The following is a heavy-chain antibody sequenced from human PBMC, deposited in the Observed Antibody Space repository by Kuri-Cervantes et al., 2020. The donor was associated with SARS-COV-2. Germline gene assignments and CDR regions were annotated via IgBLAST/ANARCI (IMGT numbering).Heavy chain of an antibody. CDR1: GFTFSSYA. CDR3: ATDLPCSSTSCHQTPVDY. D-gene: IGHD2-2*01. V-gene: IGHV3-7*01. J-gene: IGHJ4*02. Sequence: GGSLRLSCAASGFTFSSYAMSWVRQAPGKGLEWVANIKQDGSEKYYVDSVKGRFTISRDNAKNSLYLQMNSLRAEDTAVYYCATDLPCSSTSCHQTPVDYWGQGTLVTVSS. CDR2: IKQDGSEK.